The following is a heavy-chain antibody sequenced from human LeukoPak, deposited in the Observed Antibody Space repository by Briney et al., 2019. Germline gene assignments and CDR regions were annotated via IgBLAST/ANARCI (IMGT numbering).Heavy chain of an antibody. CDR3: ARKTDHQTGGDY. D-gene: IGHD1-1*01. Sequence: PGGSLRLSCAASGFSVSRNYMTWVRQAPGEGLEWGSLIYSGGSTSYADSVKGRFTISRDNSKNTLYLQMNSLRAEDTAVYYCARKTDHQTGGDYWGQGTLVTVSS. V-gene: IGHV3-66*01. CDR2: IYSGGST. J-gene: IGHJ4*02. CDR1: GFSVSRNY.